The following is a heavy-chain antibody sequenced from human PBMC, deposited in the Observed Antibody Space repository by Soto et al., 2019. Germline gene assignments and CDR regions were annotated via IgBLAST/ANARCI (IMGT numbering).Heavy chain of an antibody. Sequence: QVQLVESGGGVVQPGRSLRLSCAASGFTFSSYAMHWVRQAPGKGLEWVAVMSFDGNDKHYADSVKGRFTISRDENENTLFLQMNSLRPEDTAVYYCARDRYLDSYAFDYWGQGRLVTVSS. J-gene: IGHJ4*02. D-gene: IGHD3-9*01. CDR3: ARDRYLDSYAFDY. V-gene: IGHV3-30-3*01. CDR2: MSFDGNDK. CDR1: GFTFSSYA.